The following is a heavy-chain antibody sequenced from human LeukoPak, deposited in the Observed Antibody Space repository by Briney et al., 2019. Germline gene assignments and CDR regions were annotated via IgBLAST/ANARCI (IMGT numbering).Heavy chain of an antibody. J-gene: IGHJ4*02. CDR2: ISSSSSYI. V-gene: IGHV3-21*01. CDR1: GFTFSSYS. Sequence: GGSLRLSCAASGFTFSSYSMNWVRQAPGKGLEWVSSISSSSSYIYYADSVKGRFTISRDNAKNSLYLQMNSLRAEDTAVYYCARDKRYFDWLLSGPLDYWGQGTLVTVSS. D-gene: IGHD3-9*01. CDR3: ARDKRYFDWLLSGPLDY.